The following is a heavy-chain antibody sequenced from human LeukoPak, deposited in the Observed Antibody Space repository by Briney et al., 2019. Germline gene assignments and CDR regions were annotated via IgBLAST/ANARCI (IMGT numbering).Heavy chain of an antibody. V-gene: IGHV3-23*01. J-gene: IGHJ4*02. CDR3: AKDVGKWESLHFFDY. D-gene: IGHD1-26*01. Sequence: GGSLRLSCLTSGFTLSTNAKSWVRQAPGKGLEWISGISGSGASTYYADSVKGRFTISRDDSRNTLYLQMNSLRGDDTAVYYCAKDVGKWESLHFFDYWGQGTLVTVSS. CDR2: ISGSGAST. CDR1: GFTLSTNA.